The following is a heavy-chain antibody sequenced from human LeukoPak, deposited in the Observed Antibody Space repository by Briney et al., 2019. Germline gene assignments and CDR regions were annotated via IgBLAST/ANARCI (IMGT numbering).Heavy chain of an antibody. J-gene: IGHJ4*02. CDR2: ISSSSSYL. CDR3: AKERYDGSGAAYDN. V-gene: IGHV3-21*04. Sequence: GGSLRLSCAASGFTFNSYSMNWVRQAPGKGLEWVSCISSSSSYLYCADSVKGRFTISRDNAKNSLYLQMNSLRAEDTALYYCAKERYDGSGAAYDNWGQGTLVTVSS. D-gene: IGHD3-10*01. CDR1: GFTFNSYS.